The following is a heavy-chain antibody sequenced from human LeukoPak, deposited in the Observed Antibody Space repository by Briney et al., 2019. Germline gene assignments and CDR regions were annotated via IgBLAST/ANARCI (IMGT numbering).Heavy chain of an antibody. D-gene: IGHD1-26*01. CDR1: GGSFSGYY. V-gene: IGHV4-34*01. Sequence: SETLSLTCAVYGGSFSGYYWSWIRQPPGKGLEWIGEINHSGSTNYNPSLKSRVTISVDTSKNQFSLKVSSVTAADTAVYYCATEGANGFDNWGQGTLVTVSS. CDR2: INHSGST. CDR3: ATEGANGFDN. J-gene: IGHJ4*02.